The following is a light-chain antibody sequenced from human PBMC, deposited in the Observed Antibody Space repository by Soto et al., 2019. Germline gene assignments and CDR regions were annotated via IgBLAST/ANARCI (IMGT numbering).Light chain of an antibody. CDR1: QSLLYRSNNKNY. V-gene: IGKV4-1*01. CDR3: QQYYTTPLT. Sequence: DIVMTQSPPSLAVSLGERATINYKSSQSLLYRSNNKNYLAWYQHKPGQPPKLLIYWASTRESGVPDRFSGSGSGTDFTLTISSLQAEDVAIYYCQQYYTTPLTFGGGTKVEIK. CDR2: WAS. J-gene: IGKJ4*01.